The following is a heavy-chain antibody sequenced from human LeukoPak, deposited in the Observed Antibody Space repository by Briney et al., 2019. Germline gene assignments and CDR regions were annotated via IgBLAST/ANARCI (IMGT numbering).Heavy chain of an antibody. Sequence: SETLSLTCTVSGGSVSSGSYYWSWIRQPPGKGLEWIGYIYCSGSTNYNPSLKSRVTISVDTSKNQFSLKLSSVTAADTAVYYCARDSWFGELLYYWGQGTLVTVSS. J-gene: IGHJ4*02. CDR3: ARDSWFGELLYY. CDR2: IYCSGST. D-gene: IGHD3-10*01. CDR1: GGSVSSGSYY. V-gene: IGHV4-61*01.